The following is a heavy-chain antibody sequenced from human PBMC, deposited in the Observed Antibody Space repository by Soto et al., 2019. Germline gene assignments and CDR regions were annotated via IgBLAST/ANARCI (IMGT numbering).Heavy chain of an antibody. CDR3: AKALGDFWSGYYSWFDP. CDR1: GFTFSIYA. J-gene: IGHJ5*02. D-gene: IGHD3-3*01. V-gene: IGHV3-23*01. Sequence: GGSLRLSCAASGFTFSIYAMSWVRQAPGKGLEWVSAISGSGGSTYYADSVKGRFTISRDNSQNTLHLQMNSLRAEDTALYYCAKALGDFWSGYYSWFDPWGQGTLVTVSS. CDR2: ISGSGGST.